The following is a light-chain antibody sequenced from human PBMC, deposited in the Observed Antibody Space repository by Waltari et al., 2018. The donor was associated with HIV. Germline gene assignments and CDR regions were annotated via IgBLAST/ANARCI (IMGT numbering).Light chain of an antibody. V-gene: IGLV1-51*01. CDR1: SSNIGTNY. J-gene: IGLJ2*01. Sequence: QSVLTQPPSVSAAPGQKVTISCSGSSSNIGTNYVSWYQQLPGTAPKLLIYDNNKRPSGTPDRFAGSKSGTSATLGITGLQTGDEADYYCGTWDSSLSAGVFGGGTKLTVL. CDR2: DNN. CDR3: GTWDSSLSAGV.